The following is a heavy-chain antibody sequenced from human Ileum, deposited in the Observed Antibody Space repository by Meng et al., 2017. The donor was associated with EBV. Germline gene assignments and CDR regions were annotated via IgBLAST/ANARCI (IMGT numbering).Heavy chain of an antibody. J-gene: IGHJ4*02. CDR2: IYHSGST. V-gene: IGHV4-4*03. Sequence: QVHTQEAGPGLLKPPATLSLTDAVSGGTISSTNWWSWVRQSPGKGLEWIGDIYHSGSTNYNPSLKSRVTISIDASKNQFSLKVTSVTAADTAMYYCANRRPASGPLGDYWGQGTLVTVSS. CDR1: GGTISSTNW. D-gene: IGHD2-2*01. CDR3: ANRRPASGPLGDY.